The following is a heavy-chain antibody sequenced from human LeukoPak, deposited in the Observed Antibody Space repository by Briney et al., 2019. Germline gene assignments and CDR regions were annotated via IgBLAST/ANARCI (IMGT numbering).Heavy chain of an antibody. CDR3: ARQGWTTVTTRFDY. CDR2: IYYSGST. D-gene: IGHD4-17*01. CDR1: GGSISSYY. Sequence: SETLSLTCTVSGGSISSYYWSWIRQPPGKGLEWIGYIYYSGSTNYNPSLKSRVTISVDTSKNQFSLKLSSVTAADTAVYYCARQGWTTVTTRFDYWGQGTLVTVSS. J-gene: IGHJ4*02. V-gene: IGHV4-59*01.